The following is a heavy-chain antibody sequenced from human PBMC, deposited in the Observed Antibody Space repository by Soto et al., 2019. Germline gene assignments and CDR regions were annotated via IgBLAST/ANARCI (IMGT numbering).Heavy chain of an antibody. V-gene: IGHV4-59*01. D-gene: IGHD3-22*01. Sequence: PSETLSLTCIVSGGSISSDYWGWIRQPPGKGLEWIGYIFYAGAINYNPSLESRVTISIDASEKQFSLNLTSVTAADTAVYYCAREGYDSSGYPHNDAFDIWGQGTMVTVSS. J-gene: IGHJ3*02. CDR2: IFYAGAI. CDR3: AREGYDSSGYPHNDAFDI. CDR1: GGSISSDY.